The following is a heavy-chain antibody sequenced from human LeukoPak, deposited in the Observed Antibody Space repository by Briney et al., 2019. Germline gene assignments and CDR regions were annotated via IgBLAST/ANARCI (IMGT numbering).Heavy chain of an antibody. V-gene: IGHV3-7*04. CDR2: IKKDGSEK. CDR1: GFTFSSYW. J-gene: IGHJ6*03. D-gene: IGHD5-18*01. Sequence: AGGSLRLSCAASGFTFSSYWMSWVRQAPGKGLEWVANIKKDGSEKYYVDSVKGRFTISRDNAKNSLYLQMNSLRAEDTAVYYCARARGYSYGYYYYYMDVWGKGTTITVSS. CDR3: ARARGYSYGYYYYYMDV.